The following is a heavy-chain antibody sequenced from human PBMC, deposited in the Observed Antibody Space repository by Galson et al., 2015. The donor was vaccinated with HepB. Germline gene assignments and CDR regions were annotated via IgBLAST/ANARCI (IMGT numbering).Heavy chain of an antibody. CDR1: GFSFSHYW. D-gene: IGHD6-13*01. V-gene: IGHV3-7*03. CDR3: ATDPFSRTAY. Sequence: SLRLSCATSGFSFSHYWVSWVRQAPGKGLEWVASINQDGSRKNFVDSVKGRFTISRDNAKNSVFLQMNSLRVEDTALYYCATDPFSRTAYWGQGTLVTVSS. CDR2: INQDGSRK. J-gene: IGHJ4*02.